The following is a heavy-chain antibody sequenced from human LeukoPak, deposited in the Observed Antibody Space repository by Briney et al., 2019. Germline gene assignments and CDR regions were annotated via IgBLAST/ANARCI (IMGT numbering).Heavy chain of an antibody. CDR2: VNADGGNT. V-gene: IGHV3-23*01. Sequence: GGSLRLSCAAYGFTFSSYAMSWVRQAPGKGLEWVSTVNADGGNTYYADSVKGRFTISRDNSKSTLILQMNSLRVEDTALYYCTKRVKYGGTWDHFADWGQGTLVTVSS. CDR1: GFTFSSYA. CDR3: TKRVKYGGTWDHFAD. J-gene: IGHJ4*02. D-gene: IGHD1-26*01.